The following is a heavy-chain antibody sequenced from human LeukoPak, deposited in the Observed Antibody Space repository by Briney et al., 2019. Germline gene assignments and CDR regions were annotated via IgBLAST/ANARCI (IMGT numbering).Heavy chain of an antibody. D-gene: IGHD3-22*01. CDR2: MNPNSGNT. CDR3: ARVGRYYYDSSGYLSSPPPDY. Sequence: ASVKVSCKASGYTFTSYDINWVRQATGQGLEWMGWMNPNSGNTGYARKFQGRVTMTRNTSISTAYMELSSLRSEDTAVYYCARVGRYYYDSSGYLSSPPPDYWGQGTLVTVSS. J-gene: IGHJ4*02. CDR1: GYTFTSYD. V-gene: IGHV1-8*01.